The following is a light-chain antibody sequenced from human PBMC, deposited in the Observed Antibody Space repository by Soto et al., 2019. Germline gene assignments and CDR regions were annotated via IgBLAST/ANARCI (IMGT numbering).Light chain of an antibody. V-gene: IGKV3-20*01. CDR3: QQYGTSPPD. J-gene: IGKJ4*01. CDR2: AAS. CDR1: QSVISTD. Sequence: EIVLTQSPGTLSLSPGERATLSCRASQSVISTDLAWYQQKPGQAPRLLVYAASSRASGIPDRFSGSGSGTDLTLTISRLEPEAFAVYYCQQYGTSPPDFGGGTRWIS.